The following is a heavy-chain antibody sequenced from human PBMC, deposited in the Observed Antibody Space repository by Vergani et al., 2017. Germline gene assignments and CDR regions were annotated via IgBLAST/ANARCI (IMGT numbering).Heavy chain of an antibody. Sequence: VQLLESGGGLVQPGGSLRLSCAASGFTFSDYYMSWIRQAPGKGLEWVSYISSSGSTIYYADSVKGRFTISRDNAKNSLYLQMNSLRDEDTAVYYCAREAIYYYGSGSYPLGAFDIWGQGTMVTVSS. CDR3: AREAIYYYGSGSYPLGAFDI. J-gene: IGHJ3*02. CDR2: ISSSGSTI. CDR1: GFTFSDYY. V-gene: IGHV3-11*04. D-gene: IGHD3-10*01.